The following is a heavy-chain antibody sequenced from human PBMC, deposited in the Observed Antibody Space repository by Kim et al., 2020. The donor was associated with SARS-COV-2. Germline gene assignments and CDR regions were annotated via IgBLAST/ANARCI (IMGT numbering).Heavy chain of an antibody. J-gene: IGHJ4*02. CDR2: ISSSGSTI. CDR1: GFTFSDYY. V-gene: IGHV3-11*04. D-gene: IGHD3-22*01. Sequence: GGSLRLSCAASGFTFSDYYMSWIRQAPGKGLEWVSYISSSGSTIYYADSAKGRFTISRDNAKNSLYLQMNSLRAEDTAVYYCARDLQRGQYYYDSSGFDYWGQGTLVTVSS. CDR3: ARDLQRGQYYYDSSGFDY.